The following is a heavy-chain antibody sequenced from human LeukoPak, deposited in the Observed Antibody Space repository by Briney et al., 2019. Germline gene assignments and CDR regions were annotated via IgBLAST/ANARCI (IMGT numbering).Heavy chain of an antibody. D-gene: IGHD2-21*02. CDR2: IYYSGTT. CDR1: GGSISSDNYY. CDR3: ARQEYCGGDCFEDN. J-gene: IGHJ4*02. V-gene: IGHV4-39*01. Sequence: SETLSLTCTVSGGSISSDNYYWGWIRQPPGKGLEWIGSIYYSGTTYYNPSLKSRVTISVDTSKNQFSLKLRSVTAADTAVYYCARQEYCGGDCFEDNWGQGTLVTVSS.